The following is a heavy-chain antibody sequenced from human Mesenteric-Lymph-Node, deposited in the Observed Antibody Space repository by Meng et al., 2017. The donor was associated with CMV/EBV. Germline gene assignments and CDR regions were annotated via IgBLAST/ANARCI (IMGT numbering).Heavy chain of an antibody. J-gene: IGHJ3*02. CDR1: GYTFTSYY. V-gene: IGHV1-69*05. CDR2: IIPIFGTA. CDR3: AAHRDAFDI. Sequence: SVKVSCKASGYTFTSYYMHWVRQAPGQGLEWMGGIIPIFGTANYAQKFQGRVTITTDESTSTAYMELSSLRSEDTAVYYCAAHRDAFDIWGQGTMVTVPS.